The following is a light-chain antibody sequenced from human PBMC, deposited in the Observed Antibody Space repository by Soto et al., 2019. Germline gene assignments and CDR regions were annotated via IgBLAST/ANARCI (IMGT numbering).Light chain of an antibody. Sequence: QSVLTQPPSASGSPGQSVTISCTGTSSDVGGYNYVSWYQQHPGKAPQLMIYEVSKRPSGVPDRLSGSKSGNTASLTVSGLQAEDEADYYCSSYAGSNVYVFGTGTKVTVL. V-gene: IGLV2-8*01. J-gene: IGLJ1*01. CDR3: SSYAGSNVYV. CDR1: SSDVGGYNY. CDR2: EVS.